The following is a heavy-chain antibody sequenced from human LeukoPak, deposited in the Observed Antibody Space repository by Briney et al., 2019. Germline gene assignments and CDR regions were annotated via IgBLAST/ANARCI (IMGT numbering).Heavy chain of an antibody. CDR1: GYTFTSYG. Sequence: ASVKVSCKASGYTFTSYGISWVRQAPGQGLEWMGWISAYNGNTNYAQKFQGRVTITTDESTSTACMELSSLRSEDTAVYYCARMYYYDSSGQGWFDPWGQGTLVTVSS. CDR2: ISAYNGNT. CDR3: ARMYYYDSSGQGWFDP. J-gene: IGHJ5*02. D-gene: IGHD3-22*01. V-gene: IGHV1-18*01.